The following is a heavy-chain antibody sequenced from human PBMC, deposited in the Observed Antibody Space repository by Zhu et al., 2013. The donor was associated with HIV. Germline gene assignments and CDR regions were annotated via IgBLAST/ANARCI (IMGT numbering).Heavy chain of an antibody. CDR2: INPNNGVT. D-gene: IGHD6-19*01. CDR1: GYTFTGHY. Sequence: QVQLVQSGAEVKKPGASVKLSCKTSGYTFTGHYMHWVRQAPGQGLEWMGWINPNNGVTHYAQKFQGRVTLSRDTSLSTAYMELSSLGSEDTAVYYCARDGLRRIAVAGTSFDYWGQGTLVTVSS. J-gene: IGHJ4*02. V-gene: IGHV1-2*02. CDR3: ARDGLRRIAVAGTSFDY.